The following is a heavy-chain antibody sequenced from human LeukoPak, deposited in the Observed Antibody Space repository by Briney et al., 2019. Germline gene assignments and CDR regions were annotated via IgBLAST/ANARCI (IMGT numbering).Heavy chain of an antibody. D-gene: IGHD3-16*01. CDR3: ARDENGYVWGSFCA. J-gene: IGHJ5*02. Sequence: PSDTLSLTCTLSGVSISSNNSYWGWIRQPPGKGREWIGSIYYSGNTYYNASLKSQVSISIDTSRNQFSLRLTSVTAADTAVYYCARDENGYVWGSFCAWGQGTLVTVSS. CDR1: GVSISSNNSY. CDR2: IYYSGNT. V-gene: IGHV4-39*02.